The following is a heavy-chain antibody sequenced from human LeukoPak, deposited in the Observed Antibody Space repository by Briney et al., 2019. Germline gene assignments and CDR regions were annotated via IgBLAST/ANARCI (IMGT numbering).Heavy chain of an antibody. CDR3: SRAEPYSSSWDY. CDR1: GYTFSSNY. J-gene: IGHJ4*02. V-gene: IGHV1-46*01. CDR2: INPSGGST. D-gene: IGHD6-13*01. Sequence: ASVKVSCKASGYTFSSNYMHWVRQAPGQGLEWMGIINPSGGSTSYAQKFQGRVTMTRDTSTSTVHMELCSLTSEDTAVYYCSRAEPYSSSWDYWGQGTLVTVSS.